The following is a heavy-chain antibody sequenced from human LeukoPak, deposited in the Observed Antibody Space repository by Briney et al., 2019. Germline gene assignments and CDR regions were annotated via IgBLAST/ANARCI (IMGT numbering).Heavy chain of an antibody. CDR1: GFSVGTNY. CDR2: IWYDGSIK. Sequence: PGGSLRLSCAASGFSVGTNYMTWVRQAPGKGLEWVAVIWYDGSIKYYADSVKGRFTISRDNPKNTLYLQMNSLRAEDTAVYYCARVGSGSYFLDGFDIWGQGTMVTVSS. D-gene: IGHD1-26*01. CDR3: ARVGSGSYFLDGFDI. J-gene: IGHJ3*02. V-gene: IGHV3-33*08.